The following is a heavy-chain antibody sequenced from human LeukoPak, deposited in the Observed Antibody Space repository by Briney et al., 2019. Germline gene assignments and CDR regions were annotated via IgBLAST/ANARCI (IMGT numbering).Heavy chain of an antibody. CDR1: GFTFSNSA. J-gene: IGHJ4*02. CDR3: AKDRIDLDY. V-gene: IGHV3-23*01. Sequence: PGGSLRLSCAASGFTFSNSAMSWVRQAPGKGLEWVSTISGSGGSTYYADSVKGRFTISRDNSKNTLYLQMNGLRADDTAVYSCAKDRIDLDYWGQGTLVSGSS. D-gene: IGHD1-14*01. CDR2: ISGSGGST.